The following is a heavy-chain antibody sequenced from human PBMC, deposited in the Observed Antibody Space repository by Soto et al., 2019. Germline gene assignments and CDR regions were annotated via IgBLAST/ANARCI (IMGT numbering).Heavy chain of an antibody. J-gene: IGHJ6*03. V-gene: IGHV3-11*01. CDR1: GFTFSDYY. D-gene: IGHD6-13*01. CDR3: ARDPEVGAAAGHYYYMDV. CDR2: ISSSGSTI. Sequence: PGGSLRLSCAASGFTFSDYYMSWIRQAPGKGLEGVSYISSSGSTIYYADSVKGRFTISRDNAKNSLYLQMNSLRAEDTAVYYCARDPEVGAAAGHYYYMDVWGKGTTVTVSS.